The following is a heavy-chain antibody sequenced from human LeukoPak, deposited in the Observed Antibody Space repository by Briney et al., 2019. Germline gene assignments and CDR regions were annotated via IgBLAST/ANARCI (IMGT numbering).Heavy chain of an antibody. Sequence: SETLSLTCTVSGGSISGYYWSWIRQPPGKGLEWIAYIYFTGTTNYNPSLQSRVTISVDSSKNQFSLRLNSVSAADTAVYYCARFSDYYDCSGHYLDYWGQGTLVAVSS. V-gene: IGHV4-59*08. CDR1: GGSISGYY. CDR2: IYFTGTT. CDR3: ARFSDYYDCSGHYLDY. D-gene: IGHD3-22*01. J-gene: IGHJ4*02.